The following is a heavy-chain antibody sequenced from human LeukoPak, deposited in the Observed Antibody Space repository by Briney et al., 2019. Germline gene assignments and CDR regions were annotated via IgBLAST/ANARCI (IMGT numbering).Heavy chain of an antibody. J-gene: IGHJ4*02. CDR1: GGSFSGYY. CDR2: ICDNGHT. V-gene: IGHV4-59*01. CDR3: ATGRDPYKTGH. Sequence: SETLSLTCAVYGGSFSGYYWSWIRQPPGKGLEWIGVICDNGHTDYNPSLKSRVTISVDTSKRQFSLKLSSLAAADTAVYYCATGRDPYKTGHWGQGTLVTVSS. D-gene: IGHD3-10*01.